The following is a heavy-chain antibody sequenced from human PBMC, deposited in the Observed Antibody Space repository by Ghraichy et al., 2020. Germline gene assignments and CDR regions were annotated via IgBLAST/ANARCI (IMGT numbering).Heavy chain of an antibody. D-gene: IGHD6-6*01. J-gene: IGHJ5*02. V-gene: IGHV3-74*01. CDR2: INSDGSST. CDR3: ARGGYSSSSGDWFYP. Sequence: VSRINSDGSSTSYADSVKGRFTISRDNAKNTLYLQMNSLRAEDTAVYYCARGGYSSSSGDWFYPWGQG.